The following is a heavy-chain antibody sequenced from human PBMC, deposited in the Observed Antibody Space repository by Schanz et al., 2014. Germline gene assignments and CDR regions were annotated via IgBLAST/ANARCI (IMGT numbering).Heavy chain of an antibody. CDR1: GYTLTAYY. CDR3: ASDFWSGYSDYYYGLDV. V-gene: IGHV1-2*02. Sequence: QVQLVQSGAEVKKPGASVKVSCKASGYTLTAYYMHWVRQAPGQGLEWMGWINPDSGGTNYAQQFQGRVTMTRDMAINTAYMELSRLRSDDSAVYYCASDFWSGYSDYYYGLDVWGQGTTVTVSS. J-gene: IGHJ6*02. CDR2: INPDSGGT. D-gene: IGHD3-3*01.